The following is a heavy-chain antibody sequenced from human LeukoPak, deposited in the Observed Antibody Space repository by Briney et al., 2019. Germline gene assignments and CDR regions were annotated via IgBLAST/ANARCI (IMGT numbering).Heavy chain of an antibody. CDR1: GFTFSSYG. CDR2: IKQDGSEK. D-gene: IGHD3-10*01. Sequence: GGSLGLSCAASGFTFSSYGMSWVRQAPGKGLEWGANIKQDGSEKHYVDSVKGRFTISRDNAKNSLYLQMNSLRVEDTAVYYCARVGVTHCFDYWGQGTLVTVSS. V-gene: IGHV3-7*01. CDR3: ARVGVTHCFDY. J-gene: IGHJ4*02.